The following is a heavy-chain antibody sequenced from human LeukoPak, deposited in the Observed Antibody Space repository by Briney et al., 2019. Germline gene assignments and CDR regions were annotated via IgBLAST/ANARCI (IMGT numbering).Heavy chain of an antibody. V-gene: IGHV4-59*01. CDR1: GGSISSYY. CDR3: AGAGVSLWFGELYHYYMDV. CDR2: IYYSGST. J-gene: IGHJ6*03. D-gene: IGHD3-10*01. Sequence: SETLSLTCTVSGGSISSYYWSWIRQPPGKGLEWIGYIYYSGSTNYNPSLKSRVTISVDTSKNQFSLKLSSVTAADTAVYYCAGAGVSLWFGELYHYYMDVWGKGTTVTVSS.